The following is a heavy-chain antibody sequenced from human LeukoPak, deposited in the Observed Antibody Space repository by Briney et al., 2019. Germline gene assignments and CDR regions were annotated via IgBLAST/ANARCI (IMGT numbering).Heavy chain of an antibody. Sequence: SVTVSCKASGGTFSSYAISWVGQAPGQGVEGMGGIIPIFGTATYAQNFQGRFTITADESTSTAYMELTSLTSQHTAVYYCARGAPYYDILTGSKGDPYYFDYWGQGTLVTVSS. V-gene: IGHV1-69*13. CDR2: IIPIFGTA. CDR3: ARGAPYYDILTGSKGDPYYFDY. D-gene: IGHD3-9*01. J-gene: IGHJ4*02. CDR1: GGTFSSYA.